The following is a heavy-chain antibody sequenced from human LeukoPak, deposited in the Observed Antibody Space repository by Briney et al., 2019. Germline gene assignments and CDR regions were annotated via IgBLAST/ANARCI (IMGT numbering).Heavy chain of an antibody. V-gene: IGHV1-69*05. CDR3: ARGPGDFYDTNGYYYVPDY. J-gene: IGHJ4*02. Sequence: SVKVSCKASGYTFTSYAMHWVRQAPGQGLEWMGGIIPIFGTANYAQKFQGRVTITTDESTSTAYMELSSLRSEDTAVYYCARGPGDFYDTNGYYYVPDYWGQGTLVTVSS. D-gene: IGHD3-22*01. CDR1: GYTFTSYA. CDR2: IIPIFGTA.